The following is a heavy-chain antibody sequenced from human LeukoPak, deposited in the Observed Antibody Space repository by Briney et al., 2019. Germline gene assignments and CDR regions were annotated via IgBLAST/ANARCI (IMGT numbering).Heavy chain of an antibody. CDR2: ISGSGGST. D-gene: IGHD1-26*01. CDR1: GFTFSSYG. Sequence: GGTLRLSCAASGFTFSSYGMSWVRQAPGKGLEWVSAISGSGGSTYYADSVKGRFTISRDNSKNTLYLQMNSLRAEDTAVYYCARDGVVGSLFDYWGQGTLVTVSS. V-gene: IGHV3-23*01. J-gene: IGHJ4*02. CDR3: ARDGVVGSLFDY.